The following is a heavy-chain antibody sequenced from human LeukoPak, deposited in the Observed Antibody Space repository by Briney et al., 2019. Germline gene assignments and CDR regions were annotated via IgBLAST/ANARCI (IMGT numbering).Heavy chain of an antibody. CDR3: AREDATALDY. J-gene: IGHJ4*02. V-gene: IGHV3-21*01. CDR1: GFIFSDYS. CDR2: ISSSSAYI. D-gene: IGHD4-17*01. Sequence: PGGSLRLSCVASGFIFSDYSMDWVRQAPGKGLEWVSSISSSSAYIFYSDSVKGRFSISRDNAKNSLYLQMNSLRAEDTAVYYCAREDATALDYWGQGTLVTVSS.